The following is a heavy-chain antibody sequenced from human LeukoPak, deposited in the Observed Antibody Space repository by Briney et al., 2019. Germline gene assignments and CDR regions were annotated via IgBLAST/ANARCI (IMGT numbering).Heavy chain of an antibody. Sequence: LETLSLTCTVSGGSISSSSYYWGWIRQPPGKGLEWIGSIYYSGSTYYNPSLKSRVTISVDTSKNQFSLKLSSVTAADTAVYYCARRNYGLLYFDYWGQGTLVTVSS. CDR2: IYYSGST. D-gene: IGHD3-10*01. CDR1: GGSISSSSYY. J-gene: IGHJ4*02. V-gene: IGHV4-39*01. CDR3: ARRNYGLLYFDY.